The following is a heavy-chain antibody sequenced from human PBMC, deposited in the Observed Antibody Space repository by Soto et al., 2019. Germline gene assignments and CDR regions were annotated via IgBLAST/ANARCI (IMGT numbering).Heavy chain of an antibody. J-gene: IGHJ4*02. CDR3: ASLQGGDGDTPETGFFDY. V-gene: IGHV4-31*03. D-gene: IGHD5-18*01. Sequence: QVQLQESGPGLVKPSQTLSLTCTVSGGSISSGGYYWSWIRQHPGKGLEWSGYIYYSGSTYYNPSLKSRVTISVDTSKNQFSLKLSSVTAADTAVYYCASLQGGDGDTPETGFFDYWGQGTLVTVSS. CDR1: GGSISSGGYY. CDR2: IYYSGST.